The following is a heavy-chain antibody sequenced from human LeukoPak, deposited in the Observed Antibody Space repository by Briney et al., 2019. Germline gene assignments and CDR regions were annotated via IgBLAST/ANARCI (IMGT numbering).Heavy chain of an antibody. D-gene: IGHD4-11*01. V-gene: IGHV4-34*01. CDR2: INLGGST. J-gene: IGHJ4*02. CDR1: GGSFDGYS. Sequence: PSETLSLTCAIYGGSFDGYSWSWIRQSPGKGLEWIGEINLGGSTNYNPPLKSRVTMTIDTSKKEVSLKLTSVTAADTSIYFCATSTKVVRPDSWDSWGQGTLVTVSS. CDR3: ATSTKVVRPDSWDS.